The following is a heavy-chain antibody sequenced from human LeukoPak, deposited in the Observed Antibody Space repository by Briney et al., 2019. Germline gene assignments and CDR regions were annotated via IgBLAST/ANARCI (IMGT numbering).Heavy chain of an antibody. J-gene: IGHJ4*02. CDR2: ISDSGDTI. CDR3: AKNRARRGGKGFDS. CDR1: GFTFSNCV. V-gene: IGHV3-23*01. D-gene: IGHD3-10*01. Sequence: AGGSLRLSCTASGFTFSNCVISWGRQAPRKGLEWGSSISDSGDTIYHTDSLGRRFTTSRDNSNTTHYLPMNSLTDEHARVYYWAKNRARRGGKGFDSWGQGTLVTVSS.